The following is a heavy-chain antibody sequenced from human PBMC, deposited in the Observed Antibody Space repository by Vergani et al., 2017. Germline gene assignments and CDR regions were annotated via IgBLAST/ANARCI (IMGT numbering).Heavy chain of an antibody. CDR2: IGTAGDT. D-gene: IGHD3-3*01. CDR1: GFTFSSYD. V-gene: IGHV3-13*04. Sequence: EVQLVESGGGLVQPGGSLRLSCAASGFTFSSYDMHWVRQATGKGLEWVSAIGTAGDTYYPGSVKGRFTISRENAKNSLYLQMNSLRAGDTAVYYCARDKGYDFWSGYDGMDVWGQGTTVTVSS. J-gene: IGHJ6*02. CDR3: ARDKGYDFWSGYDGMDV.